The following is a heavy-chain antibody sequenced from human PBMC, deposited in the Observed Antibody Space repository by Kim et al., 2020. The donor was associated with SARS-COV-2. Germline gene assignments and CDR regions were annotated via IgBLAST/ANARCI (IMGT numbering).Heavy chain of an antibody. CDR2: DT. D-gene: IGHD1-26*01. V-gene: IGHV3-13*01. Sequence: DTYYAGSVRGRLTISRENAKDALYLQMNSLRAGDTALYYCVRVSSNAFDIWGQGTMVTVSS. J-gene: IGHJ3*02. CDR3: VRVSSNAFDI.